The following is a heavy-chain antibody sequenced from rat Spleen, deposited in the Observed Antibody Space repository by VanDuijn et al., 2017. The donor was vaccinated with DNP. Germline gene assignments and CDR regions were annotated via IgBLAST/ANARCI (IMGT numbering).Heavy chain of an antibody. V-gene: IGHV5-46*01. CDR3: TRRDTSGPYFVY. J-gene: IGHJ2*01. CDR1: GFTFSSFP. Sequence: EVQLVESGGGLVQPGRSMRLSCAASGFTFSSFPMAWVRQAPTKGLEWVATITTGGDNTYFRDSVKGRFTLSRDVAKSTLYLQMNSLKSEDTATYYCTRRDTSGPYFVYWGQGVMVTVSS. D-gene: IGHD4-3*01. CDR2: ITTGGDNT.